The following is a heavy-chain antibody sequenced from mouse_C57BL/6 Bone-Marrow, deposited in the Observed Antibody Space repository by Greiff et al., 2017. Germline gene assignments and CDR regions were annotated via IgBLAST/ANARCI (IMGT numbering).Heavy chain of an antibody. CDR2: IYPRSGNT. Sequence: QVQLQQSGAELARPGASVKLSCKASGYTFTSYGISWVKQRTGQGLEWIGEIYPRSGNTYYNEKFKGKATLTADKSSSTAYMELRSLTSDDSAVYFCASSNWDGFYYFDYWGQGTTLTVSS. V-gene: IGHV1-81*01. D-gene: IGHD4-1*01. CDR3: ASSNWDGFYYFDY. J-gene: IGHJ2*01. CDR1: GYTFTSYG.